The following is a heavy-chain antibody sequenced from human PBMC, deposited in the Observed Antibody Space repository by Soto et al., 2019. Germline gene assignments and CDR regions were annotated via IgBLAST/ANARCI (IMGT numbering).Heavy chain of an antibody. J-gene: IGHJ3*02. CDR3: ASLVCYSGWDGFDI. D-gene: IGHD2-15*01. CDR2: INQDGSEK. Sequence: EVQLVESGGGLVQPGGSLRLSCAASRFSFSNYWMSWVRQAPGKGLEWVANINQDGSEKYFVDSLKGRFTISRDNAKNSLYLQMNSLRAEDTAVYYCASLVCYSGWDGFDIWGQGTMVTVSS. CDR1: RFSFSNYW. V-gene: IGHV3-7*05.